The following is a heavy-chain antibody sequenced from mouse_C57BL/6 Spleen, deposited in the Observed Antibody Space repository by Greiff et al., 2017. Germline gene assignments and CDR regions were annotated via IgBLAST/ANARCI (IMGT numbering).Heavy chain of an antibody. D-gene: IGHD1-1*01. CDR3: ARGDYYGSSPYAMDY. J-gene: IGHJ4*01. CDR2: IDPNSGGT. V-gene: IGHV1-72*01. Sequence: QVQLQQPGAELVKPGASVKLSCKASGYTFTSYWMHWVKQRPGRGLEWIGRIDPNSGGTKYNEKFKSKATLTVDKPSSTAYMQLSSLTSADSSVYYCARGDYYGSSPYAMDYWGQGTSVTVSS. CDR1: GYTFTSYW.